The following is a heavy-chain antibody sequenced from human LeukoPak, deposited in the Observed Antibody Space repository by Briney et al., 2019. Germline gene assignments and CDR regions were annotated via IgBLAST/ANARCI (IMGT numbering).Heavy chain of an antibody. Sequence: GASVKVSCKASGGTFSSYAVSWVRQAPGQGLEWMGRIIPILGIANYAQKLQGRVTITADKSTSTAYMELSSLRSEDTAVYYCVSVVEMATITDYWGQGTLVTVSS. CDR1: GGTFSSYA. CDR2: IIPILGIA. V-gene: IGHV1-69*04. D-gene: IGHD5-12*01. J-gene: IGHJ4*02. CDR3: VSVVEMATITDY.